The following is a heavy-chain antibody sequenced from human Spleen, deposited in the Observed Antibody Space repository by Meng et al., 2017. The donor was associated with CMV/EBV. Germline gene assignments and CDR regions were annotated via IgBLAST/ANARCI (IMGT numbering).Heavy chain of an antibody. V-gene: IGHV1-69*05. J-gene: IGHJ4*02. D-gene: IGHD3-22*01. CDR2: IIPIFGTA. CDR3: ARGVYDSSPSLRY. CDR1: GGTFSSYA. Sequence: KASGGTFSSYAISWGRQAPGQGLEWMGGIIPIFGTANYAQKFQGRVTITTDESTSTAYMELSSLRSEDTAVYYCARGVYDSSPSLRYWGQGTLVTVS.